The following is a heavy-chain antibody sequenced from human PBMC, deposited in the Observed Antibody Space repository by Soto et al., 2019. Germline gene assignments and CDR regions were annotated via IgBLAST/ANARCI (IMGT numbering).Heavy chain of an antibody. J-gene: IGHJ6*02. CDR3: ASLWGLGYYYGMYV. V-gene: IGHV4-31*03. D-gene: IGHD3-16*01. CDR2: IYYSGST. Sequence: QVQLQESRQGLVKHSQTMSLTCTVSGGSISSGGYYWSWIRQHPGKGLEWIGYIYYSGSTYYNPSLKIRVNISVDTSKNQFSLKLSSVTAADTAVYYCASLWGLGYYYGMYVWGQGTTVTVSS. CDR1: GGSISSGGYY.